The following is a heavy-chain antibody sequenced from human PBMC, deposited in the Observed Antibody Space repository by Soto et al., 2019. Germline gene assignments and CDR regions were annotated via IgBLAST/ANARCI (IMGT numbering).Heavy chain of an antibody. Sequence: GESLKISCKGSGYTFTDYWIGWVRQLPGKGLEWMGIIYPGDSDTRYSPSFQGHVTITVDNSTITAYLQWNTLKASDTAMYYCARHISSFRYYYYDIDVRGKVNTVTVSS. CDR3: ARHISSFRYYYYDIDV. V-gene: IGHV5-51*01. D-gene: IGHD2-2*01. CDR1: GYTFTDYW. CDR2: IYPGDSDT. J-gene: IGHJ6*04.